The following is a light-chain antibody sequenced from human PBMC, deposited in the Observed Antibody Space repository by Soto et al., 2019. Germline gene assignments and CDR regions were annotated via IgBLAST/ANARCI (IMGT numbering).Light chain of an antibody. J-gene: IGKJ1*01. CDR2: DAS. CDR1: QDISNY. CDR3: LQDLRYPRT. V-gene: IGKV1-33*01. Sequence: DIQMTQSPSSLSASVGDRVTITCQASQDISNYLNWYQQKPGKAPKLRSYDASNLETGVPSRFSGSGSGTDFTITISSLHPEDFATYYCLQDLRYPRTFGQGTKVDIK.